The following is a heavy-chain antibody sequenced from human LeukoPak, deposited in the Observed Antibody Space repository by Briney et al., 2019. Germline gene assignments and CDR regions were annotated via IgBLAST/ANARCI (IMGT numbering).Heavy chain of an antibody. D-gene: IGHD1-26*01. CDR1: GGSISSYY. CDR3: ARRIAVQYSGSPRSSYMDV. J-gene: IGHJ6*03. Sequence: PSETLSLTCTVSGGSISSYYWSWIRQPTGKGLEWIGYIYYSGSTNYNPSLKSRVTISVDTSKNQFSLKLSSVTAADTAVYYCARRIAVQYSGSPRSSYMDVWGKGTTVTFSS. V-gene: IGHV4-59*01. CDR2: IYYSGST.